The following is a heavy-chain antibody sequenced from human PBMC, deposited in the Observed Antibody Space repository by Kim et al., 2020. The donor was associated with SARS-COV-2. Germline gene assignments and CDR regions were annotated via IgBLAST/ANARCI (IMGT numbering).Heavy chain of an antibody. CDR1: GFTFSSYA. CDR3: AKDGEGSYGRDDAFDI. J-gene: IGHJ3*02. CDR2: IYSGGSST. Sequence: GGSLRLSCAASGFTFSSYAMSWVRQAPGKGLEWVSVIYSGGSSTYYADSVKGRFTISRDNSKNTLYLQMNSLRAEDTAVYYCAKDGEGSYGRDDAFDIWGQGTMVTVSS. V-gene: IGHV3-23*03. D-gene: IGHD5-18*01.